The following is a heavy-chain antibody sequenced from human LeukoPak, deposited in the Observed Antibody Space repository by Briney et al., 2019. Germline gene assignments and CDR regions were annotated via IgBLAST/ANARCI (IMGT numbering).Heavy chain of an antibody. CDR3: ARDYFDAQLLSALDY. D-gene: IGHD2-2*01. CDR2: IIPILGIA. CDR1: GGTFSSYA. J-gene: IGHJ4*02. Sequence: SVKVSCKASGGTFSSYAISWVRQAPGQGLEWMGRIIPILGIANYAQKFQGRVTITADKSTSTAYMELSSLRSEDTAVYYCARDYFDAQLLSALDYWGQGTLVTVSS. V-gene: IGHV1-69*04.